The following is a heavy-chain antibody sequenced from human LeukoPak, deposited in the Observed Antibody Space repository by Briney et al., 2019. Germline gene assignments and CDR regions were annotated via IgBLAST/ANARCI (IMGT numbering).Heavy chain of an antibody. D-gene: IGHD2-2*01. CDR3: TTGKIYCSTTSCSHDY. CDR1: GDTLTALS. CDR2: FHPEDGET. V-gene: IGHV1-24*01. J-gene: IGHJ4*02. Sequence: GASVKVSCMVSGDTLTALSMHWVRQAPGKGLEWMGGFHPEDGETIYAQKFQGRVTMTEDTSTDTAYMELSSLRSDDTAVYYCTTGKIYCSTTSCSHDYWGQGTLVTVSS.